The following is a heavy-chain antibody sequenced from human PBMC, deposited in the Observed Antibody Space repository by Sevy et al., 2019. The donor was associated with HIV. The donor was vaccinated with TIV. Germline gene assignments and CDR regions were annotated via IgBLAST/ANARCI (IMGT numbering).Heavy chain of an antibody. CDR1: GGSFSGYY. CDR3: ARIRITMVRGVIRPRWFDP. CDR2: INHSGST. Sequence: SETLSLTCAVYGGSFSGYYWSWIRQPPGKGLEWIGEINHSGSTNYNPSLKSRVTISVDTSKNRFSLKLSSVTAADTAVYYCARIRITMVRGVIRPRWFDPWGQGTLVTVSS. D-gene: IGHD3-10*01. J-gene: IGHJ5*02. V-gene: IGHV4-34*01.